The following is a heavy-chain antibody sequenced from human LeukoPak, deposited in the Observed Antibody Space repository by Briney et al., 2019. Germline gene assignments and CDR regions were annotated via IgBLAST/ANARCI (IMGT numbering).Heavy chain of an antibody. D-gene: IGHD6-19*01. CDR1: GFTFSSYS. CDR3: ARDISSGWSIYYYYYYYMDV. Sequence: GGSLRLSCAASGFTFSSYSMNWVRQAPGKGLEWVSSISSSSSYIYYAVSVKGRFTISRDNAKNSLYLQMNSLRAEDTAVYYCARDISSGWSIYYYYYYYMDVWGKGTTVTVSS. V-gene: IGHV3-21*01. J-gene: IGHJ6*03. CDR2: ISSSSSYI.